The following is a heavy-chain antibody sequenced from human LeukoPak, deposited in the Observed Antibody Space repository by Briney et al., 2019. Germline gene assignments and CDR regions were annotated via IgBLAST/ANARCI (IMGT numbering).Heavy chain of an antibody. CDR2: IYYSGST. CDR1: GGSISSSSYY. J-gene: IGHJ4*02. V-gene: IGHV4-39*07. D-gene: IGHD3-10*01. Sequence: SETLSLTCTVSGGSISSSSYYWGWIRQPPGKGLEWVGSIYYSGSTYYNPSLKSRVTISVDTSKNQFSLKLSSVTAADTAVYYCARDPYGSGYIGGFDYWGQGTLVTVSS. CDR3: ARDPYGSGYIGGFDY.